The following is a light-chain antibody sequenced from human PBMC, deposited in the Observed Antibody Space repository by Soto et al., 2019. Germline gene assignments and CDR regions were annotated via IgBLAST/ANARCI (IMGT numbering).Light chain of an antibody. CDR3: CAYAASFIKV. V-gene: IGLV2-11*01. CDR2: DVR. CDR1: SSDVGGYNY. Sequence: QSVLTLPRSVSGSPGQSVTISCTGTSSDVGGYNYVYWYQQHPGKAPKLMISDVRKRPSGVPDRFSGSKSGNTASLTISGLQAEDEADYYCCAYAASFIKVFGTGTQV. J-gene: IGLJ1*01.